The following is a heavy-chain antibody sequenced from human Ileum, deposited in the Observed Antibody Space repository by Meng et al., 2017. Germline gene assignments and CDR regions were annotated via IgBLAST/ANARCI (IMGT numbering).Heavy chain of an antibody. J-gene: IGHJ4*02. CDR3: VRNGGYSLGD. CDR2: ISQESGRT. D-gene: IGHD2-21*01. CDR1: GDAISSRGW. Sequence: AQVQYVGTGLVTPSSTLSRNFACSGDAISSRGWWRLGRQPPGNGLEWIGEISQESGRTNYNPSLKSRVTISLDKSKNQFSLNLNSVTAADTAVYYCVRNGGYSLGDWGQGTLVTVSS. V-gene: IGHV4-4*02.